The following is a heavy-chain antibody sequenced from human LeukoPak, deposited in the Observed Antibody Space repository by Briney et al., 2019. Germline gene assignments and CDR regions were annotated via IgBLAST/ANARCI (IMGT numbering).Heavy chain of an antibody. D-gene: IGHD6-13*01. Sequence: ASVKVSCKASGYTFTGYYMHWVRQAPGQGLEWMGWINPNSGGTNYAQKFQGRVTMTRDTSISTAYMELSRLRSDDTAVYYCARQQLGLTSLDYWGQGTLVTVSS. CDR3: ARQQLGLTSLDY. CDR2: INPNSGGT. CDR1: GYTFTGYY. J-gene: IGHJ4*02. V-gene: IGHV1-2*02.